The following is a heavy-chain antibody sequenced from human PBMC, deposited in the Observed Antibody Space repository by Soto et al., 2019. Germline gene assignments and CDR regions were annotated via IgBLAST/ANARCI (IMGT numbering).Heavy chain of an antibody. CDR2: ISYDGSNK. Sequence: QVQLVESGGGVVQPGRSLGLSCAVSGFPFSGYGMHWAPQAPGQGLEWVAVISYDGSNKYYADSVKGRFTISRDNSKNTLYLQMNSLRPDDTAVYYCAKDLVYGINFYYYGMDVWGQGTTVTVSS. D-gene: IGHD1-20*01. CDR3: AKDLVYGINFYYYGMDV. J-gene: IGHJ6*02. CDR1: GFPFSGYG. V-gene: IGHV3-30*18.